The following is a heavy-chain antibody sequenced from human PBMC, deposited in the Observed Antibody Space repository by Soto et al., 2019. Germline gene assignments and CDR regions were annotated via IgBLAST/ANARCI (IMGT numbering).Heavy chain of an antibody. J-gene: IGHJ6*02. CDR3: ASSMNPVKPVAGTASGFYYYYGMDV. Sequence: QVQLVQSGAEVKKPGSSVKVSCKASGGTFSSYAISWVRQAPGQGLEWMGGSIPIFGTANYAQKFQGRVTITADESTSTAYMELSSLRSDDTAVYYCASSMNPVKPVAGTASGFYYYYGMDVLGQGTTVTVSS. D-gene: IGHD6-19*01. CDR2: SIPIFGTA. V-gene: IGHV1-69*01. CDR1: GGTFSSYA.